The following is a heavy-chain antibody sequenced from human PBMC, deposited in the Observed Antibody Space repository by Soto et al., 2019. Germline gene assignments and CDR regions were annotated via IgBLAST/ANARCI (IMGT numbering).Heavy chain of an antibody. CDR1: GGTFSSFINYP. CDR2: IVPNVGTV. J-gene: IGHJ4*02. V-gene: IGHV1-69*06. Sequence: SVKVSCKSSGGTFSSFINYPINWVRQAPGQGLEWMGGIVPNVGTVNYAQKFRGKVTITADKSTGTAYMELSSLRSEDTALYYCARRDTSGLLRYFDNWGQGTQVTVSS. D-gene: IGHD3-3*01. CDR3: ARRDTSGLLRYFDN.